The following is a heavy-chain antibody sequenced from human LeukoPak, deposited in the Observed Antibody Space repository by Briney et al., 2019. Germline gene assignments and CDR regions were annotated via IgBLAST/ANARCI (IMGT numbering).Heavy chain of an antibody. V-gene: IGHV4-30-4*08. CDR3: AAQRGGSYYEGYFDY. CDR1: GGSISSGDYY. J-gene: IGHJ4*02. D-gene: IGHD1-26*01. Sequence: SETLSLTCTVSGGSISSGDYYWSWIRQPPGKGLEWIGYIYYSGSTYYNPSLKSRVTISVDTSKNQFSLKLSSVTAADTAVYYCAAQRGGSYYEGYFDYWGRGSLVTVSS. CDR2: IYYSGST.